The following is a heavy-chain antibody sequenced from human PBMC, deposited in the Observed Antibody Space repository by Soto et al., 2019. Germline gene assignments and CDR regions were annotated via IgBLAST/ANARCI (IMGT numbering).Heavy chain of an antibody. CDR3: ATAAVTGTAGLDF. CDR1: GYTFSGVY. D-gene: IGHD6-19*01. Sequence: ASVKASCNASGYTFSGVYMHWVRQAPAQVLEWMGLSNTNRGGTKYAEKFQGSVTMTRDTSISTAYMELSRLTSDDTAVYYCATAAVTGTAGLDFWG. V-gene: IGHV1-2*02. CDR2: SNTNRGGT. J-gene: IGHJ4*01.